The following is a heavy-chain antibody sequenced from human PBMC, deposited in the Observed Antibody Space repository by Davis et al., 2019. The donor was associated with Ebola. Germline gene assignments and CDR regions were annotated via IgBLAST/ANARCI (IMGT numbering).Heavy chain of an antibody. CDR1: GYTFTSYG. Sequence: ASVKVSCKASGYTFTSYGISWVRQAPGQGLEWMGWISGYNGNTNYAQKFQGRVTMTTDTSTSTAYMELRSLRSDDTAVYYCARGTGTGYNSGWYVYWGQGTLVTVSS. CDR3: ARGTGTGYNSGWYVY. J-gene: IGHJ4*02. CDR2: ISGYNGNT. D-gene: IGHD6-19*01. V-gene: IGHV1-18*01.